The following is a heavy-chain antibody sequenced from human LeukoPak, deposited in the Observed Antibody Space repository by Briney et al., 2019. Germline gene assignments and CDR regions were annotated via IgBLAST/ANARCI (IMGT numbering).Heavy chain of an antibody. Sequence: ASVKVSCKASGYTFTGYYMHWVRQAPGQGLEWMGWINPNSGGTNYAQKFQGRVTMTRDTSISTAYMELSRLRSDDTAVYYCARVPYCSGGSCYLDYWGQGTLVTISS. CDR3: ARVPYCSGGSCYLDY. CDR2: INPNSGGT. V-gene: IGHV1-2*02. D-gene: IGHD2-15*01. J-gene: IGHJ4*02. CDR1: GYTFTGYY.